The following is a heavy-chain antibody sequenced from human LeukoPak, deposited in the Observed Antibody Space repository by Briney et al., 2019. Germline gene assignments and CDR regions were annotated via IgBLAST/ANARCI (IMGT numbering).Heavy chain of an antibody. CDR1: GFTFSTHA. V-gene: IGHV3-23*01. J-gene: IGHJ4*02. CDR3: AKDRRIASLRGSLEY. Sequence: PGGSLRLSCAASGFTFSTHAMSWVCQPPGKGLEWVSLVSGSGDSTYYADSVKGRFTISRDNSKNRLYLQMNSLRAEDTAVYYCAKDRRIASLRGSLEYWGQGTLVTVSS. CDR2: VSGSGDST. D-gene: IGHD6-6*01.